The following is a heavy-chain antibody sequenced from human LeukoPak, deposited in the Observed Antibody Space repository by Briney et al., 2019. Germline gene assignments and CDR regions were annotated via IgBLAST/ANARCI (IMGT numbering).Heavy chain of an antibody. Sequence: GGSLRLSCAASGFTFSDYYMSWIRQAPGKGLEWVSYISSSGSTIYYADSVKGRFTISRDNAKNSLYLQVNSLRAEDTAVYYCARGYGDYVWHAFDIWGQGTMVTVSS. J-gene: IGHJ3*02. V-gene: IGHV3-11*04. CDR2: ISSSGSTI. CDR3: ARGYGDYVWHAFDI. D-gene: IGHD4-17*01. CDR1: GFTFSDYY.